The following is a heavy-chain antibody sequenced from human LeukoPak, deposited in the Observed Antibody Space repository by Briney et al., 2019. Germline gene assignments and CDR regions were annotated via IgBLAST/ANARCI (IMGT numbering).Heavy chain of an antibody. V-gene: IGHV1-69*05. J-gene: IGHJ4*02. CDR1: GYTFTGYY. CDR2: IIPIFGTA. D-gene: IGHD2-21*02. CDR3: ARARFCGGDCYAAADY. Sequence: GASVKVSCKASGYTFTGYYMHWVRQAPGQGLEWMGGIIPIFGTANYAQKFQGRVTITTDESTSTAYMELSSLRSEDTAVYYCARARFCGGDCYAAADYWGQGTLVTVSS.